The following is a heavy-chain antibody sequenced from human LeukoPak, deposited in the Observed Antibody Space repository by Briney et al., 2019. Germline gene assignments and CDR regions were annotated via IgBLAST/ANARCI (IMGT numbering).Heavy chain of an antibody. CDR3: ARHWVYDFWSGTTMDV. CDR2: IYPGDSDT. J-gene: IGHJ6*02. D-gene: IGHD3-3*01. CDR1: GYSFISYW. Sequence: GESLKISCKGSGYSFISYWIGWVRQMPGKGLEWMGIIYPGDSDTRYSPSFQGQVTISADKSISTAYLQWSSLKASDTAMYYCARHWVYDFWSGTTMDVWGQGTTVTVSS. V-gene: IGHV5-51*01.